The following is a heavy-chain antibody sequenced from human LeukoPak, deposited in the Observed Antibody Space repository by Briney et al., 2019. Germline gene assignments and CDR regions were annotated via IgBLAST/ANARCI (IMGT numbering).Heavy chain of an antibody. Sequence: PGGSLRLSCAATGFTFNHYGMHWVRQAPGKGLEWVAVIWSDGTNTYYSDSVKGRFTISRVDSEKTVYLQMKSLRPDDSGVYYCARDAQRGFDYSNSPQYWGQGTPVTVST. CDR1: GFTFNHYG. D-gene: IGHD4-11*01. J-gene: IGHJ4*02. V-gene: IGHV3-33*01. CDR2: IWSDGTNT. CDR3: ARDAQRGFDYSNSPQY.